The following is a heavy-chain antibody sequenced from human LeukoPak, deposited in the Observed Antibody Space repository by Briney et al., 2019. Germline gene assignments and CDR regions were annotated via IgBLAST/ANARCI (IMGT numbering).Heavy chain of an antibody. CDR3: ASGRRRSGLAYYYYGMDV. V-gene: IGHV4-30-4*01. CDR2: TT. CDR1: GGSISSADYH. J-gene: IGHJ6*02. Sequence: SQTLSLTCTVSGGSISSADYHWTRIRQSPGKGLEWIGTTHHNPSLKSRVTISVDTSKNQFSLKLSSVTAADTAVYYCASGRRRSGLAYYYYGMDVWGQGTTVTVSS.